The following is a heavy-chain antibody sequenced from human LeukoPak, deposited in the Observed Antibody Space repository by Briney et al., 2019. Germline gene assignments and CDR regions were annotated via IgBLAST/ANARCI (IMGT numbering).Heavy chain of an antibody. CDR1: GFAFSTYA. Sequence: GGSLRLSCAASGFAFSTYAMSWVRLAPGKGLEWVSAISGSGGSTYYADSVKGRFTISRDNSKNTLYLQMNSLRAEDTAVYYCANLYDSSGYPTYYFDYWGQGTLVTVSS. D-gene: IGHD3-22*01. J-gene: IGHJ4*02. CDR3: ANLYDSSGYPTYYFDY. V-gene: IGHV3-23*01. CDR2: ISGSGGST.